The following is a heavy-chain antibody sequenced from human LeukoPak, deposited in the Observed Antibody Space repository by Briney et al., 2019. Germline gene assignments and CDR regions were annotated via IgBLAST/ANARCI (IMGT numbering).Heavy chain of an antibody. Sequence: PSETLSLTCAVYGGSFSGYYWSWIRQPPGKGLEWIGEINHSGSTNYNPSLKSRVTISVDTSKNQFSLKLSSVTAADTAVYYCARGPYSSSSGVRAFDIWGRGTMVTVSS. J-gene: IGHJ3*02. CDR2: INHSGST. CDR3: ARGPYSSSSGVRAFDI. CDR1: GGSFSGYY. D-gene: IGHD6-6*01. V-gene: IGHV4-34*01.